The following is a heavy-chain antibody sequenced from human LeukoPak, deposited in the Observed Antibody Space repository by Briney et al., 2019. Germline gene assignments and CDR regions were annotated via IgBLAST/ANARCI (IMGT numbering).Heavy chain of an antibody. V-gene: IGHV1-2*06. CDR3: ARDPRIAVAGKYFDY. CDR1: GYTFTGYY. D-gene: IGHD6-19*01. J-gene: IGHJ4*02. CDR2: INPNSGGT. Sequence: ASVKVSCKASGYTFTGYYMHWVRQAPGQGLEWMGRINPNSGGTNYAHKFQGRVTMTRDTSISTAYMELSRLRPDDTAVYYCARDPRIAVAGKYFDYWGQGTLVTVSS.